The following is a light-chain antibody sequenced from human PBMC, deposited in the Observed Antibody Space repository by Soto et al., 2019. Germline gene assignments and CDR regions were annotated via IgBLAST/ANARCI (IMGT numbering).Light chain of an antibody. V-gene: IGKV1-5*03. CDR3: QQYKSQYS. Sequence: DIQMTQSPSTLSASVGDRVTITCRASQSISSWLAWYQQKPGKAPKLLLYKASSLERGVPSRFSGSGSGTEFTHTISDLQPDYFATFYCQQYKSQYSLGQGTKLEIK. J-gene: IGKJ2*01. CDR2: KAS. CDR1: QSISSW.